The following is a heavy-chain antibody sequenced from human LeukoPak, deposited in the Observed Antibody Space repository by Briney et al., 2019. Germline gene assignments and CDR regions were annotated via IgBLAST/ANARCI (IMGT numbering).Heavy chain of an antibody. D-gene: IGHD4-17*01. CDR3: ARGPQAVTRLEY. V-gene: IGHV4-39*02. J-gene: IGHJ4*02. CDR2: IYYTGSS. Sequence: SSETLTLTCTVSGGSISSSTYFWGGIRQPPGKGLEWIGTIYYTGSSYYNPSLKSRFTISVDTSKNHFSLKVRSVTAADTAVYYFARGPQAVTRLEYWGQGTLVTVSS. CDR1: GGSISSSTYF.